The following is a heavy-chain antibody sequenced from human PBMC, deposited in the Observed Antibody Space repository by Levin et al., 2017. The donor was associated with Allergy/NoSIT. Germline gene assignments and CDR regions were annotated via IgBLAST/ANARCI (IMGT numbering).Heavy chain of an antibody. CDR3: TTEFGAHGGAHGGVIVIIPFDY. Sequence: GESLKISCAASGFTFSNAWMSWVRQAPGKGLEWVGRIKSKTDGGTTDYAAPVKGRFTISRDDSKNTLYLQMNSLKTEDTAVYYCTTEFGAHGGAHGGVIVIIPFDYWGQGTLVTVSS. CDR2: IKSKTDGGTT. V-gene: IGHV3-15*01. J-gene: IGHJ4*02. CDR1: GFTFSNAW. D-gene: IGHD3-16*02.